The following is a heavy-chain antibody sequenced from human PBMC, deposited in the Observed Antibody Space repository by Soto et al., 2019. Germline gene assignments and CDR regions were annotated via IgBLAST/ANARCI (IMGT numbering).Heavy chain of an antibody. CDR3: ARSITMVRGVKEQYYGMDV. CDR2: IYPGDSDT. V-gene: IGHV5-51*01. D-gene: IGHD3-10*01. CDR1: GYNFTTYW. Sequence: GESLKISCKGSGYNFTTYWIGWVRQMPGKGLEWMGIIYPGDSDTRYSPSFQGQVTISADKSISTAYLQWSSLKASDTAVYYCARSITMVRGVKEQYYGMDVWGQGTTVTVSS. J-gene: IGHJ6*02.